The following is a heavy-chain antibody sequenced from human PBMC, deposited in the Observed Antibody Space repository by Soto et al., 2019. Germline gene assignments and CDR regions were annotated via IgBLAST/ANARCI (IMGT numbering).Heavy chain of an antibody. Sequence: ASVKVSCKASGGTFSSYAISWVRQAPGQGLEWMGGIIPIFGTANYAQKFQGRVTITADESTSTAYMELSSLRSEDTAVYYCARAARPLSHYYDSSGSFDYWGQGTLVTVSS. CDR1: GGTFSSYA. J-gene: IGHJ4*02. CDR3: ARAARPLSHYYDSSGSFDY. V-gene: IGHV1-69*13. CDR2: IIPIFGTA. D-gene: IGHD3-22*01.